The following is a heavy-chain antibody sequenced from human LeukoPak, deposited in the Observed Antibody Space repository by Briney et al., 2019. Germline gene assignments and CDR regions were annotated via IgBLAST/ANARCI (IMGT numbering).Heavy chain of an antibody. D-gene: IGHD6-13*01. V-gene: IGHV3-9*01. J-gene: IGHJ4*02. CDR3: ARGPRIAAAVGAGGY. CDR2: ISWNSGSI. CDR1: GFTFDDYA. Sequence: PGRSLRLSCAASGFTFDDYAMHWVRQAPGKGLEWVSGISWNSGSIGYADSVKGRFTISKDNAKNSLYLQMNSLRAEDTAVYYCARGPRIAAAVGAGGYWGQGTLVTVSS.